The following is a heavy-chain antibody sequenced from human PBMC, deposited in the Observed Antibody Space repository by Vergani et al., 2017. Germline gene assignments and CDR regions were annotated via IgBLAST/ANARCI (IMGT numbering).Heavy chain of an antibody. CDR2: ISYDGSNK. J-gene: IGHJ3*02. CDR3: AKPPRSGSYLDDAFDI. D-gene: IGHD1-26*01. CDR1: GFTFSSYG. V-gene: IGHV3-30*18. Sequence: QVQLVESGGGVVQPGRSLRLSCAASGFTFSSYGMHWVRQAPGKGLEWVAVISYDGSNKYYADSVKGRFTISRDNSKNTLYLQMNSLRAEDTAVYYCAKPPRSGSYLDDAFDIWGQGTMVTVSS.